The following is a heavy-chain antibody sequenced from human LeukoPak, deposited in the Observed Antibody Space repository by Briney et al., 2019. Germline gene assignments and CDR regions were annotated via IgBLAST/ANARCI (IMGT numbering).Heavy chain of an antibody. D-gene: IGHD6-13*01. Sequence: GGSLRLSCAASGFNFANHAMSWVRQTPGKGLEWVSAISGSGGSTYYADSVKGRFTISRDNSKNTLYLQMNSLRAEDTAVYYCATSEQQLDYFDYWGQGTLVTVSS. CDR1: GFNFANHA. CDR3: ATSEQQLDYFDY. V-gene: IGHV3-23*01. CDR2: ISGSGGST. J-gene: IGHJ4*02.